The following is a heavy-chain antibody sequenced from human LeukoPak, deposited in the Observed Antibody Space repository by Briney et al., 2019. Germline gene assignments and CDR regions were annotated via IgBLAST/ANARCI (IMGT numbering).Heavy chain of an antibody. Sequence: SETLSLTCTVSGGSISSYYWSRIRQPPGKGLEWIGYIYYSGSTNYNPSLKSRVTISVDTSKNQFSLKLSSVTAADTAVYYCARVRYYDSSGYYDTPSAFDYWGQGTLVTVSS. CDR2: IYYSGST. J-gene: IGHJ4*02. CDR3: ARVRYYDSSGYYDTPSAFDY. CDR1: GGSISSYY. D-gene: IGHD3-22*01. V-gene: IGHV4-59*12.